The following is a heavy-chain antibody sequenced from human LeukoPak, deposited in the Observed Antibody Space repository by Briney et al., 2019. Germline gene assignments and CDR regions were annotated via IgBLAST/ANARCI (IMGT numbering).Heavy chain of an antibody. CDR2: LTGSGGST. J-gene: IGHJ4*02. CDR1: GFTFSSYA. D-gene: IGHD3-10*01. Sequence: GGSVRHSCAASGFTFSSYAMTWVRQAPGKGLEWVSALTGSGGSTHYADSVKGRLTISRDNSKNTLYLQMNSLRAEDTAVYFCAREYGSGSYYYDYWGQGTLVTVSS. CDR3: AREYGSGSYYYDY. V-gene: IGHV3-23*01.